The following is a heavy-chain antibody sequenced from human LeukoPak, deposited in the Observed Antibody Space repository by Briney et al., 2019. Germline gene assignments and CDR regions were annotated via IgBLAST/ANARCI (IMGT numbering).Heavy chain of an antibody. CDR2: IIPILGIA. CDR1: GGTFSSYA. CDR3: ATGGDCFSY. Sequence: GASVKVSCKASGGTFSSYAISWVRQAPGQGLEWMGRIIPILGIANYAQKFQGRVTMTRDTSTSTVYLELSSLRSEDTAVYYCATGGDCFSYWGQGTLVTVSS. D-gene: IGHD2-15*01. J-gene: IGHJ4*02. V-gene: IGHV1-69*04.